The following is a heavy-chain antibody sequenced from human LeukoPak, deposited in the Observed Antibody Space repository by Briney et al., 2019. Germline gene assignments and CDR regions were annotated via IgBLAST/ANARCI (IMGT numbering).Heavy chain of an antibody. Sequence: SVKVSCKASGGIFSSYAFSWVRQAPGQGLEWMGGIIPLYGTANYAQRFQGRVTITADESTSTAYMELSSLRSEDTAVYYCARGVGYCTNGVCAFDIWGQGTMVTVSS. J-gene: IGHJ3*02. D-gene: IGHD2-8*01. CDR3: ARGVGYCTNGVCAFDI. V-gene: IGHV1-69*13. CDR2: IIPLYGTA. CDR1: GGIFSSYA.